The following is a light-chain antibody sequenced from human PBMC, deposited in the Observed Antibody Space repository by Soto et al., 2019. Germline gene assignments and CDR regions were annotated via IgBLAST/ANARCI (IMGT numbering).Light chain of an antibody. J-gene: IGKJ1*01. V-gene: IGKV3-15*01. CDR1: QSISTK. Sequence: IVMTQSPATLSVSPGDRATLSCRASQSISTKLAWYQQKPGQAPRLLIYGASTRATGIPVRFSGSGSGTDFTLTITSLEPEDFAVYYCQQRSNWPPTFGQGTKVDIK. CDR3: QQRSNWPPT. CDR2: GAS.